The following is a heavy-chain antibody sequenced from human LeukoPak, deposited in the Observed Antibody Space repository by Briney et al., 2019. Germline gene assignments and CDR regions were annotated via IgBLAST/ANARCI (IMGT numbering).Heavy chain of an antibody. CDR1: GYSISSGYY. Sequence: SETLTLTCTVSGYSISSGYYWGWIRQPPGKGLEWIGSIYHSGSTYYNPSLKSRVTISVDTSKNQFSLKLSSVTAADTAVYYCARAGGSGWQIDYWGQGTLVTVSS. CDR3: ARAGGSGWQIDY. CDR2: IYHSGST. V-gene: IGHV4-38-2*02. D-gene: IGHD6-19*01. J-gene: IGHJ4*02.